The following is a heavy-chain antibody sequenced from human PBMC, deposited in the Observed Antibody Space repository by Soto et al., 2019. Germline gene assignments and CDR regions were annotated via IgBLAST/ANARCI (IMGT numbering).Heavy chain of an antibody. CDR3: ARPYTRGGYLRYFVY. CDR1: GYSFTSYW. J-gene: IGHJ4*02. V-gene: IGHV5-10-1*01. Sequence: PGESLKISFHGSGYSFTSYWISWVRQMPGKGLEWMGKIDPSDSYTNYSPSFRGHVTISADKSISTAYLQWSSLKASDTAMYYCARPYTRGGYLRYFVYWGPGTLVTVSS. D-gene: IGHD5-18*01. CDR2: IDPSDSYT.